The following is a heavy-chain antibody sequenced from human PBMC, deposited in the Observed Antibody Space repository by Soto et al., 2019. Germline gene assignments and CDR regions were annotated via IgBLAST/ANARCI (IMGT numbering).Heavy chain of an antibody. CDR3: ARGDYGDFDY. CDR1: GVSFSGYY. CDR2: INHSGST. V-gene: IGHV4-34*01. Sequence: SETLSLTCAVYGVSFSGYYWGWIRQPPGKGLEWIGEINHSGSTNYNPSLKSRVTISVDTSKNQFSLKLSSVTAADTAVYYCARGDYGDFDYWGQGTLVTVS. D-gene: IGHD4-17*01. J-gene: IGHJ4*02.